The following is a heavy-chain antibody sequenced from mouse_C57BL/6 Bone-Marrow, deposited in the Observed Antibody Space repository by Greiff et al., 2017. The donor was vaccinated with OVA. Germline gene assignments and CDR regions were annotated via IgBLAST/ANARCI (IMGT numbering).Heavy chain of an antibody. J-gene: IGHJ3*01. CDR3: TRDDLSAWFAY. CDR1: GFTFSSYA. CDR2: ISSGGAYI. Sequence: DVHLVESGEGLVKPGGSLKLSCAASGFTFSSYAMSWVRQTPEKRLEWVAYISSGGAYIYYADTVKGRFTISRDNARNTLYLQMSSLKSEDTAMYYWTRDDLSAWFAYWGQGTLVTVSA. D-gene: IGHD1-3*01. V-gene: IGHV5-9-1*02.